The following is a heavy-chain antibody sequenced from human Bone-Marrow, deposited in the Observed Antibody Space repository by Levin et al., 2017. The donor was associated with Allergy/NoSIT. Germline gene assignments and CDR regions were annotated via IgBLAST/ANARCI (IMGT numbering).Heavy chain of an antibody. D-gene: IGHD5-18*01. Sequence: PGGSLRLFCAASGFTFSRYGMHWVRQAPGKGLEWVAVISYDGSTEFYADSVRGRFTISRDNSKNTLYLQMNSLRAEDTAVYYCAKDQYSYGYEETPNYFQHWGQGTLVTVSS. CDR1: GFTFSRYG. V-gene: IGHV3-30*18. J-gene: IGHJ1*01. CDR2: ISYDGSTE. CDR3: AKDQYSYGYEETPNYFQH.